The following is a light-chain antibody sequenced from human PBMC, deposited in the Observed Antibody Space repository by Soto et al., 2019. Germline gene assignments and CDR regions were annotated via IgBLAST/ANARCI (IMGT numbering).Light chain of an antibody. CDR3: QQYDSILGT. V-gene: IGKV1-5*01. Sequence: QLTQSPSTLSASVGDRVTITCRSSQSSVRWLAWYQRKPGKAPKLLIYDASSWESGIPERFSGSGAGTEFTLTISNLQPDDFAAYYCQQYDSILGTFGPGTKVDIK. CDR1: QSSVRW. CDR2: DAS. J-gene: IGKJ1*01.